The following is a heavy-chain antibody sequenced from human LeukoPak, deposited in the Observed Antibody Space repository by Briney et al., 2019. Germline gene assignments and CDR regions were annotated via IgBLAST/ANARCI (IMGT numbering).Heavy chain of an antibody. Sequence: GGSLRLSCAASGFTFSNYAMSWVRQAPGKGLEWVSAISGSGGSTFYRDSVKGRFTIFRDSSKNALHLQMNSLRVEDTAVYYCAIYGYCGSTACSRYFDSWGHGTPVSVSS. CDR3: AIYGYCGSTACSRYFDS. D-gene: IGHD2-2*03. CDR1: GFTFSNYA. CDR2: ISGSGGST. J-gene: IGHJ4*01. V-gene: IGHV3-23*01.